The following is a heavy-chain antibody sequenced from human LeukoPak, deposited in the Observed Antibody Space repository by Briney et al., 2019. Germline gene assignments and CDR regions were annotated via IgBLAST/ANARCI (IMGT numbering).Heavy chain of an antibody. CDR1: GFTFSSYG. V-gene: IGHV3-30*03. Sequence: GGSLRLSCAASGFTFSSYGMHWVRQAPGKGLEWVAVISYDGSNKYYADSVKGRFTISRDNSKNTLYLQMNSLRAEDTAVYYCARVVGGYSYGYYYFDYWGQGTLVTVSS. CDR2: ISYDGSNK. CDR3: ARVVGGYSYGYYYFDY. J-gene: IGHJ4*02. D-gene: IGHD5-18*01.